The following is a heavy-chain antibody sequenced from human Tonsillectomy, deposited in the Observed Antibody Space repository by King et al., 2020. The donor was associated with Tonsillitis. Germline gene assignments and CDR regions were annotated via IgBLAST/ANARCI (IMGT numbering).Heavy chain of an antibody. V-gene: IGHV1-18*01. J-gene: IGHJ4*02. D-gene: IGHD2-2*02. CDR3: ARRYCSSTSCYRGYYFDY. CDR1: GYTFTSYG. Sequence: QLVQSGAEVRKPGASLKVSCKASGYTFTSYGISWVRQAPGQGLEWMGWISAYNGNTNYAQKLQGRVTMTTDTSTSTAYMELRSLRSDDTAVYYCARRYCSSTSCYRGYYFDYWGQGTLVTVSS. CDR2: ISAYNGNT.